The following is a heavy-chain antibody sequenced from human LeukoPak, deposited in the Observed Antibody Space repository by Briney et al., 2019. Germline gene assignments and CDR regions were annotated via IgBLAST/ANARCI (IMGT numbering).Heavy chain of an antibody. D-gene: IGHD2-15*01. CDR2: ISPEGTEK. V-gene: IGHV3-7*01. CDR1: GFSFSSAW. Sequence: GGSLRLSCEASGFSFSSAWMAWVRQAPGQGLEWVANISPEGTEKSYVGSVRGRFTISRDDAKKTVYLQTDSLRVEDTAFYYCGRWGIVATIDYWGQGIPVTVSS. J-gene: IGHJ4*02. CDR3: GRWGIVATIDY.